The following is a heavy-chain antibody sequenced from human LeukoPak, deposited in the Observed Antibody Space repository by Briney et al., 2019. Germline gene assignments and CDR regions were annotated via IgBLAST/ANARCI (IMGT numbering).Heavy chain of an antibody. V-gene: IGHV3-74*01. CDR3: ARAIGPAGLDY. D-gene: IGHD2-2*01. CDR1: QFTFNDYW. Sequence: GGSLRLSCEASQFTFNDYWMHWVRQGPGKGLVWVSRINSDGSSASYADSVKGRFTISRDNAKNSLYLQMNSLRDEDTAVYYCARAIGPAGLDYWGQGTLVTVSS. CDR2: INSDGSSA. J-gene: IGHJ4*02.